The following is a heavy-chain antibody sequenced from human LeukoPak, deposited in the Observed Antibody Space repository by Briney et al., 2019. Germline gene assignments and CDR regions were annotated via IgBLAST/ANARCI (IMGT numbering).Heavy chain of an antibody. CDR2: IKQDGSEK. CDR3: ARISGAAVQHFDY. V-gene: IGHV3-7*02. CDR1: GFTFSSYW. D-gene: IGHD6-13*01. Sequence: GGSLRLSCAASGFTFSSYWMSWVRQAPGKGLEWVANIKQDGSEKYYVDSVKGRFTISRDNAKNSLYLQMNSLRAEDTAVYYCARISGAAVQHFDYWGQGTLVTVSS. J-gene: IGHJ4*02.